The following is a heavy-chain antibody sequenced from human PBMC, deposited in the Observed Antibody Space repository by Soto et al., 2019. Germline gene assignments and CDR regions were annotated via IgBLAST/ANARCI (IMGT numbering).Heavy chain of an antibody. CDR3: AREKIVLAPAAVRWFDP. V-gene: IGHV3-48*02. D-gene: IGHD2-2*01. CDR2: ISSSSSTI. CDR1: GFSFNTYS. J-gene: IGHJ5*02. Sequence: EVQLVESGGGLVQLGGSLRLSCAASGFSFNTYSMNWVRQAPGKGLEWVSYISSSSSTIYYPDSVKGRFTVSRDNAKNSLYLQMNILRDEDTAVYYCAREKIVLAPAAVRWFDPWGQGTLVTVSS.